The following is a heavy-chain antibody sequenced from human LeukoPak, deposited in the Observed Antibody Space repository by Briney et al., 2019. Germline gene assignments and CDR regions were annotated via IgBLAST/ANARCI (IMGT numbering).Heavy chain of an antibody. CDR2: IYYTGNT. Sequence: SETLSLTCTVSGGSISNYYWNWIRQPPGKGLEWIGYIYYTGNTNYNPSLKSRVTISVDTSKNQFSLKLSSVAAADTAVYYCARDRLQLQSWGQGTLVTVSS. CDR1: GGSISNYY. J-gene: IGHJ5*02. V-gene: IGHV4-59*01. CDR3: ARDRLQLQS. D-gene: IGHD1-1*01.